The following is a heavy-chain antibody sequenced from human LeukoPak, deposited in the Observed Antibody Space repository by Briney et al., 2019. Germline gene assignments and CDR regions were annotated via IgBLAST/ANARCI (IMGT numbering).Heavy chain of an antibody. D-gene: IGHD2-2*01. CDR1: GGSISSYY. CDR2: IYHSGST. CDR3: ARGSLGYCSSTSCITQFDY. J-gene: IGHJ4*02. V-gene: IGHV4-59*12. Sequence: SETLSLTCTVPGGSISSYYWSWIRQPPGKGLEWIGYIYHSGSTYYNPSLKSRVTISVDRSKNQFSLKLSSVTAADTAVYYCARGSLGYCSSTSCITQFDYWGQGSLVTVSS.